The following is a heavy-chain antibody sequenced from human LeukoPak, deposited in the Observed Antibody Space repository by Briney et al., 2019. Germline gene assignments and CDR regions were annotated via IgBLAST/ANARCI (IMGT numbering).Heavy chain of an antibody. CDR3: AKVGLYYYDSSGYD. D-gene: IGHD3-22*01. Sequence: PGGSLRLSCAASGFTFSTYAMSWVRQAPGKGLEWASTISGSGGSTYYVDSVKGRFTISRDNSKNTLYLQMNSLRAEDTAVYYCAKVGLYYYDSSGYDWGQGTLVTVSS. CDR1: GFTFSTYA. CDR2: ISGSGGST. J-gene: IGHJ4*02. V-gene: IGHV3-23*01.